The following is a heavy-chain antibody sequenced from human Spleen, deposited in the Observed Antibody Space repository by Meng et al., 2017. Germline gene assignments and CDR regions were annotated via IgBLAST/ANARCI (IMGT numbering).Heavy chain of an antibody. D-gene: IGHD4-11*01. CDR2: INHSGST. CDR1: SGSFSDYY. V-gene: IGHV4-34*01. J-gene: IGHJ4*02. CDR3: ARGPTTMAHDFDY. Sequence: QVRLHHCGAGLLKPSEPRCLTCVVSSGSFSDYYLSWIRQPPGKGLEWIGEINHSGSTNYNPSLESRATISVDTSQNNLSLKLSSVTAADSAVYYCARGPTTMAHDFDYWGQGTLVTVSS.